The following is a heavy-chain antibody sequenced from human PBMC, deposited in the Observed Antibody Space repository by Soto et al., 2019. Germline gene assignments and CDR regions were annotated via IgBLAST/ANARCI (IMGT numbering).Heavy chain of an antibody. CDR3: ARVLNYDASGGYYCFGHGGAFDI. CDR1: GGSTSRGGYY. J-gene: IGHJ3*02. Sequence: QVQLQESGPGLVKPSQTLSLICTVSGGSTSRGGYYWSWIRQHPGKGLEWIGYIDYSGSTYHNPSLKSRISMSIDTSKNQFSLRLSSVTAADTAMYYCARVLNYDASGGYYCFGHGGAFDIWGQGTMVSASS. CDR2: IDYSGST. D-gene: IGHD3-22*01. V-gene: IGHV4-31*03.